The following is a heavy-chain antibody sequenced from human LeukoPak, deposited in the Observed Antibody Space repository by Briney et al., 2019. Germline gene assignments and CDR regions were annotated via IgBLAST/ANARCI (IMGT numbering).Heavy chain of an antibody. D-gene: IGHD7-27*01. CDR3: AKTGDLYYYYGMDV. CDR2: IIPIFGIA. J-gene: IGHJ6*02. V-gene: IGHV1-69*04. CDR1: GGTFSSYA. Sequence: SVKVSCKASGGTFSSYAISWVRQAPGQGLEWMGRIIPIFGIANYAQKFQGRVTITADKSTSTAYMELSSLRSEDTAVYYFAKTGDLYYYYGMDVWGQGTTVTVSS.